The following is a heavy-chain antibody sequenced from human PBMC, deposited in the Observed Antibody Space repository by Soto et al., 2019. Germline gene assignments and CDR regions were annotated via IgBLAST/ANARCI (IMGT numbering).Heavy chain of an antibody. CDR1: GLTLSTSS. D-gene: IGHD3-22*01. CDR2: IRRHTSVT. V-gene: IGHV3-48*01. J-gene: IGHJ5*02. CDR3: GKVADSGYYTVDR. Sequence: EVQLVESGGMLVQPGGSLRLSCAASGLTLSTSSMNWVRQAPGKGLEWISYIRRHTSVTAYADSVKGRFTISRDSAKNSLYLQMDSLIVEXTAXXYCGKVADSGYYTVDRWGQGTLVTVSS.